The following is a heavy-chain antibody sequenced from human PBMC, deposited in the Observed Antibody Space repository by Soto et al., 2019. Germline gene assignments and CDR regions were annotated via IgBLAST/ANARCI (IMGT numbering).Heavy chain of an antibody. CDR2: ISGSGDST. CDR1: GGNFSSYP. Sequence: GGSVRISCAASGGNFSSYPMSWVRQAPGKGLEWVSVISGSGDSTYYADSVKGRFTISRDNSKNTLYLQMNSLRAEDTAVYYCARRGSGSYYDYWGQGTLVTVSS. CDR3: ARRGSGSYYDY. V-gene: IGHV3-23*01. D-gene: IGHD1-26*01. J-gene: IGHJ4*02.